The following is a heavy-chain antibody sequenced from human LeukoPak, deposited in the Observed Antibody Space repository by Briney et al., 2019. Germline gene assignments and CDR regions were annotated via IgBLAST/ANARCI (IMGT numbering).Heavy chain of an antibody. J-gene: IGHJ4*02. Sequence: SVKVPCKASGGTFSSYAISWVRQAPGQGLEWMGGIIPIFGTANYAQKFQGRVTITADESTSTAYMELSSLRSEATAVYYCARDRGVAVHDYWGQGTLVTVSS. CDR3: ARDRGVAVHDY. CDR2: IIPIFGTA. V-gene: IGHV1-69*13. D-gene: IGHD6-19*01. CDR1: GGTFSSYA.